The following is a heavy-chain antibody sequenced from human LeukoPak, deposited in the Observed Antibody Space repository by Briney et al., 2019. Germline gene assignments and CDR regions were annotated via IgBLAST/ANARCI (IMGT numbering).Heavy chain of an antibody. CDR1: GFTFTTYA. D-gene: IGHD3-10*01. V-gene: IGHV3-23*01. J-gene: IGHJ4*02. CDR3: AKDLGGSGSYYSLRDY. Sequence: GGSLRLSCAASGFTFTTYAMTWVRQAPGKGLEWVSTISGSGGNTNYADSVKGRFTISRDNSKNTLYLQMNSLRAEDTAVYYCAKDLGGSGSYYSLRDYWGQGTLVTVSS. CDR2: ISGSGGNT.